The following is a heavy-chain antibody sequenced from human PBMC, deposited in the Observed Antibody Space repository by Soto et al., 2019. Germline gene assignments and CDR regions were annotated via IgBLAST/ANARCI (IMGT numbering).Heavy chain of an antibody. CDR1: GFTFSSYG. D-gene: IGHD3-16*02. V-gene: IGHV3-30*18. CDR3: AKGPYDYVWGSYRFDY. Sequence: QVQLVESGGGVVQPGRSLRLSCAASGFTFSSYGMHWVRQAPGKGLEWVAVISYDGSNKYYADSVKGRFTISRDNSKNTLYLQMNSLRAEDTAVYYCAKGPYDYVWGSYRFDYWGQGTLVTVSS. CDR2: ISYDGSNK. J-gene: IGHJ4*02.